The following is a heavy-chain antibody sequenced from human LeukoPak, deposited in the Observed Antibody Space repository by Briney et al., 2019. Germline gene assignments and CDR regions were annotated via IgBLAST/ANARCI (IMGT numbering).Heavy chain of an antibody. CDR1: GGAISSSSYY. J-gene: IGHJ4*02. Sequence: SETLSLTCTVSGGAISSSSYYWGWIRQPPGKGLEWSGSVYYSVSTYYNPSLKSRVTISVDTSKNHFSLKLSSVAAADTAVYYCARAPRYCSGGSCFSEFDYWGPGTLITVSS. V-gene: IGHV4-39*07. CDR3: ARAPRYCSGGSCFSEFDY. D-gene: IGHD2-15*01. CDR2: VYYSVST.